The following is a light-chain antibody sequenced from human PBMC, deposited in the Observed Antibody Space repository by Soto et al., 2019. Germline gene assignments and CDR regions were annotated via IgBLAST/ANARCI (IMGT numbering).Light chain of an antibody. CDR1: QSVSSY. J-gene: IGKJ1*01. CDR3: QQRSNWPLT. CDR2: DAS. Sequence: EIVFTQSPATLSFSPGERATLSCRASQSVSSYLAWYQQKPGQAPRLLIYDASNRATGIPARFSGSGSGTDFTLTISSLEPEDFAVYYCQQRSNWPLTLGQGTKVDIK. V-gene: IGKV3-11*01.